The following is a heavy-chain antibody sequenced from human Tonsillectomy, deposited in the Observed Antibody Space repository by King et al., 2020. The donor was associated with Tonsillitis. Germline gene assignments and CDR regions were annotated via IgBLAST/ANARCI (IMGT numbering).Heavy chain of an antibody. CDR3: AKEDQYHFYMDV. Sequence: VQSGGSLRLSCAASGFSFSIYPMSWVRQAPGTGLEWVSGISRSGGDTYYAESVKGRFTISRDNSKNTLNLQMNSLRADDTAVYFCAKEDQYHFYMDVGGKGTTVTVSS. CDR2: ISRSGGDT. J-gene: IGHJ6*03. V-gene: IGHV3-23*01. D-gene: IGHD2/OR15-2a*01. CDR1: GFSFSIYP.